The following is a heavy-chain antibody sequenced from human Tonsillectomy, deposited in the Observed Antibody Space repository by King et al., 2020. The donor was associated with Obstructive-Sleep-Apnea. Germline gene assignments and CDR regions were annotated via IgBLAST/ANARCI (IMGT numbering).Heavy chain of an antibody. J-gene: IGHJ4*02. CDR1: GFTFTSYA. D-gene: IGHD3-9*01. Sequence: VQLVESGGGVVQPGGSLRLSCAASGFTFTSYAMHWVRQAPGKGLEWVAFIGSDGSNKYYAAAVKGRFTISRDKSKNTLYLQMNSLRPDDTAVYYCAKGSYDILSGYPPGFDYWGQGTLVTVSS. V-gene: IGHV3-30*02. CDR3: AKGSYDILSGYPPGFDY. CDR2: IGSDGSNK.